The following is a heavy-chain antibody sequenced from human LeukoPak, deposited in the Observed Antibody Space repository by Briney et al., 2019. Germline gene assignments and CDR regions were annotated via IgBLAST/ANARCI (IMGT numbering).Heavy chain of an antibody. CDR2: ISYDESNK. Sequence: GGSLRLSCAASGFTFSSYGMHWVRQAPGKGLEWVAVISYDESNKYFADSVKGRFTISRDNPKNTLYLQMNSLRPEDTAVYYCAKSTTVTTQQRGYFDYWGQETLVTVSS. CDR1: GFTFSSYG. D-gene: IGHD4-11*01. CDR3: AKSTTVTTQQRGYFDY. V-gene: IGHV3-30*18. J-gene: IGHJ4*02.